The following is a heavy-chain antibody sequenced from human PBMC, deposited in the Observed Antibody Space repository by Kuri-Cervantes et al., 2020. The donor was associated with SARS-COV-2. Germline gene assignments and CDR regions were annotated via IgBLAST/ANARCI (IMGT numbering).Heavy chain of an antibody. CDR1: GFTFSSYS. CDR3: ARVQDYYSNSQFDY. CDR2: ISSSSSYI. Sequence: GESLKISCAASGFTFSSYSINWVRQAPGKGLEWVSSISSSSSYIYYADSVKGRFTISRDNAKNSLYLQMNSLRAEDTAVYYCARVQDYYSNSQFDYWGQGTLVTVSS. D-gene: IGHD4-11*01. J-gene: IGHJ4*02. V-gene: IGHV3-21*01.